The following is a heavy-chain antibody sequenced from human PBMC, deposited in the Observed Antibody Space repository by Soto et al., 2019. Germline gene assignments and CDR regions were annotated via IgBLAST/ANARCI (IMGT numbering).Heavy chain of an antibody. Sequence: QVQLVESGGGVVQPGRSLRLSCAASGFTFSGYAMHWVRQAPGKGLEWVSFVSFDGSNKYYADSVKGRFAVSRDISKNTLYLQMNSLRPDDTAVYYCARDGTYCGSDCFVFDYWGQGFLVTVSS. J-gene: IGHJ4*02. CDR3: ARDGTYCGSDCFVFDY. D-gene: IGHD2-21*02. CDR2: VSFDGSNK. CDR1: GFTFSGYA. V-gene: IGHV3-30*09.